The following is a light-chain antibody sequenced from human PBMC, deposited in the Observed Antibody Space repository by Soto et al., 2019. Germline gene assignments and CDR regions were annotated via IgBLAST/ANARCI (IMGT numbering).Light chain of an antibody. Sequence: AIQMTQFPSALSASVRDRVTITCRASQDIRNDLGWYQRKPGKAPKLLIYGASSLQSGVPSRFSGSGSGTRFTLTISSLQPEDVATYFCQQSYSSPQTFGQGTKVDIK. CDR3: QQSYSSPQT. V-gene: IGKV1-6*01. CDR1: QDIRND. CDR2: GAS. J-gene: IGKJ1*01.